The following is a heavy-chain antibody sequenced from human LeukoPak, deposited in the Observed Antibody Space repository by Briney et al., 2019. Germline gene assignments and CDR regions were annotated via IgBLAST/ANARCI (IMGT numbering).Heavy chain of an antibody. Sequence: SQTLSLTCTVSGGSISSGDYYWSWIRQPPGKGLEWIGYIYYCGSTYYNPSLKSRVTISVDTSKNQFSLKLSSVTAADTAVYYCARASYDSYRLPDYWGQGTLVTVSS. J-gene: IGHJ4*02. V-gene: IGHV4-30-4*08. CDR3: ARASYDSYRLPDY. D-gene: IGHD5-12*01. CDR1: GGSISSGDYY. CDR2: IYYCGST.